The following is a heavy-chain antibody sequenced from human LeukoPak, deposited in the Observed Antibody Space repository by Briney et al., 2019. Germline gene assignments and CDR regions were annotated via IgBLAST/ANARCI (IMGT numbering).Heavy chain of an antibody. V-gene: IGHV3-30*02. J-gene: IGHJ4*02. CDR1: GFTFSNYG. CDR3: TKDSRYRDDFWVGPPDW. Sequence: GGSLRLSCAASGFTFSNYGMHWVRQAPGKGLERVAFIRYDGSNKYYADSVKGRFTISRDNSKNTLYLQMNSLRVEDTAVYYCTKDSRYRDDFWVGPPDWWGQGTLVTVSS. D-gene: IGHD3-3*01. CDR2: IRYDGSNK.